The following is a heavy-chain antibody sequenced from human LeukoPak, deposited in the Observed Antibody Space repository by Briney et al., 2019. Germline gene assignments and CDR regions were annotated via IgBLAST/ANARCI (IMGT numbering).Heavy chain of an antibody. D-gene: IGHD3-10*01. CDR1: GASFSGYY. CDR2: INHSGST. V-gene: IGHV4-34*01. CDR3: ARESAYGSGRGWFDP. Sequence: PSETLSLTCAVYGASFSGYYWTWIRQPPGKGLEWIGEINHSGSTNYNPSLKSRVTISVDTSKNQFSLKLSSVTAADTAVYYCARESAYGSGRGWFDPWGQGTLVTVSS. J-gene: IGHJ5*02.